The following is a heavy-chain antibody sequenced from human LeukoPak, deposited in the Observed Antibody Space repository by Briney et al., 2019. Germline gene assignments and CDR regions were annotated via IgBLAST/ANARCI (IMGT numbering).Heavy chain of an antibody. V-gene: IGHV1-69*05. CDR2: IIPIFGTA. CDR3: ASVSSYYDFWSGYPY. Sequence: SVKVSCKASGYTFTSYAFRWVRQAPGQGLEWMGGIIPIFGTANYAQKFQGRVTITTDESTSTAYMELSSLRSEDTAVYYCASVSSYYDFWSGYPYWGQGTLVTVSS. D-gene: IGHD3-3*01. J-gene: IGHJ4*02. CDR1: GYTFTSYA.